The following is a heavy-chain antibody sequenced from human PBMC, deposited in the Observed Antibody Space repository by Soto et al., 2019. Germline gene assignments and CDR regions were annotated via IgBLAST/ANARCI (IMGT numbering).Heavy chain of an antibody. CDR1: GGSLSSGGYS. CDR2: MYHSGST. V-gene: IGHV4-30-2*01. D-gene: IGHD2-2*01. CDR3: ATSNWFDP. Sequence: SETLSLTCAVSGGSLSSGGYSWSWIRQPPGKGLEWIGYMYHSGSTYYNPSLKSRVTISIDRSKNQFSLKLSSVTAADTAVYYCATSNWFDPWGQGTLVTVSS. J-gene: IGHJ5*02.